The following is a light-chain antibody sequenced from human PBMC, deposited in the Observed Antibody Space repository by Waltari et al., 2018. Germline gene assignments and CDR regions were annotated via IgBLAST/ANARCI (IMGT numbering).Light chain of an antibody. CDR3: MQGTHWPPT. V-gene: IGKV2-30*01. Sequence: DVVMTQSPLSLPVTLGQPASLSCRSSQSLVYGDGPTYLPWFQPRPGQSPRRLNYRVSSRDSGVPDRFSGSGSGTEFTLKISRVEAEDVGVYYCMQGTHWPPTFGPGTKVDIK. J-gene: IGKJ3*01. CDR2: RVS. CDR1: QSLVYGDGPTY.